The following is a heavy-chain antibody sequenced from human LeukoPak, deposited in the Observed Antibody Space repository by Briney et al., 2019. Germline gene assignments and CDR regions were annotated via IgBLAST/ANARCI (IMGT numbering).Heavy chain of an antibody. CDR1: GFTFSSYA. V-gene: IGHV3-30-3*01. Sequence: PGGSLRLSCAASGFTFSSYAMHWVRQAPGKGLEWVAVISYDGSNKYYADSVKGRFTISRDNSKNTLYLQMNSLRAEDTAVYYCARARSDYGDNWFDHWGQGTLVTVSS. CDR3: ARARSDYGDNWFDH. D-gene: IGHD4-17*01. J-gene: IGHJ5*02. CDR2: ISYDGSNK.